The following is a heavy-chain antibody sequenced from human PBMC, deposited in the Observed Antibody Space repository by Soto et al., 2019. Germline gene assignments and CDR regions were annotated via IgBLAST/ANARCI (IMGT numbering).Heavy chain of an antibody. CDR3: AKDFPNGRIVVVTAILDY. Sequence: QVQLVESGGGVVQPGRSLRLSCAASGFTFSSYGMHWVRQAPGKGLEWVAVISYDGSNKYYADSVKGRFTISRDNSKNTLYLQMNGLRAEDTAVYYCAKDFPNGRIVVVTAILDYWGQGTLVTVSS. CDR1: GFTFSSYG. J-gene: IGHJ4*02. V-gene: IGHV3-30*18. CDR2: ISYDGSNK. D-gene: IGHD2-21*02.